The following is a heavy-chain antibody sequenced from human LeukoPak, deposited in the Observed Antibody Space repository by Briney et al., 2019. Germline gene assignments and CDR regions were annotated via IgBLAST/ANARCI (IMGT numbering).Heavy chain of an antibody. V-gene: IGHV4-39*01. CDR1: GGSISSSSYY. Sequence: KPSETLSLTCTVSGGSISSSSYYWGWIRQPPGKGLEWIGTIYYSGGTYYNPSLKSRVTISVDTSKNQFSLKLSSVTAADTAVYYCARLAHSGSYYGGRDYWGQGTLVTVSS. CDR2: IYYSGGT. J-gene: IGHJ4*02. D-gene: IGHD1-26*01. CDR3: ARLAHSGSYYGGRDY.